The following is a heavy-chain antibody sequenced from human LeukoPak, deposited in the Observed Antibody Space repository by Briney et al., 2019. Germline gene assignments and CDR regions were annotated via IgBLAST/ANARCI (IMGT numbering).Heavy chain of an antibody. CDR3: ANPGNRSITIVGVAADFNRGV. Sequence: PGGSLRLSCAASGFTFSSYAMSWVRQAPGKGLEWVSAISGSGGSTYYADSVKGRFTISRDSSKNTLYLQMNSLRAEDTAVYYCANPGNRSITIVGVAADFNRGVCGKGTTIMVS. J-gene: IGHJ6*03. V-gene: IGHV3-23*01. CDR1: GFTFSSYA. D-gene: IGHD3-3*01. CDR2: ISGSGGST.